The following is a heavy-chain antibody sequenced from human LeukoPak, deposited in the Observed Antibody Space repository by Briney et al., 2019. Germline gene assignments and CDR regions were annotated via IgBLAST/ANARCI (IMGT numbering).Heavy chain of an antibody. Sequence: PSETLSLTCGVSGGSISNTNWWTWFRQPPGKGLEWIGEVNLQGSTSYNPSLKSRVAISVDKSENHISLKLTSVTAADTAVYYCAREGGPYRPLDYSGQGTLVTVAS. CDR2: VNLQGST. V-gene: IGHV4-4*02. CDR1: GGSISNTNW. CDR3: AREGGPYRPLDY. J-gene: IGHJ4*02.